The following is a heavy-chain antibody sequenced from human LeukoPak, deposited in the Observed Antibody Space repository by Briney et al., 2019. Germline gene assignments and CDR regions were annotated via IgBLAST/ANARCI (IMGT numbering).Heavy chain of an antibody. CDR1: GFTVSSNY. CDR3: ARGGFGAAVTIGAFDI. J-gene: IGHJ3*02. CDR2: IYSGGST. V-gene: IGHV3-53*01. D-gene: IGHD3-3*01. Sequence: GGSLRLSCAASGFTVSSNYMSWVRQAPGKGLEWVSVIYSGGSTYYADSVKGRFTISRDNSKNTLYLQMNSLRAEDTAVYYCARGGFGAAVTIGAFDIWGQGTMVTVPS.